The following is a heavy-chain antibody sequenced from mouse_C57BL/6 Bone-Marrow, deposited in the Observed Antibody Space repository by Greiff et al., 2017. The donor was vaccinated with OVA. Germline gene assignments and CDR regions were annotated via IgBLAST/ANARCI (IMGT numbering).Heavy chain of an antibody. CDR1: GFSLTSYA. CDR2: IWTGGGT. V-gene: IGHV2-9-1*01. J-gene: IGHJ1*03. CDR3: ARSYGSLHWYFDV. D-gene: IGHD1-1*01. Sequence: VKVVESGPGLVAPSQSLSITCTVSGFSLTSYAISWVRQPPGKGLEWLGVIWTGGGTNYNSALKSRLSISKDNSKSQVFLKMNSLQTDDTARYYCARSYGSLHWYFDVWGTGTTVTVSS.